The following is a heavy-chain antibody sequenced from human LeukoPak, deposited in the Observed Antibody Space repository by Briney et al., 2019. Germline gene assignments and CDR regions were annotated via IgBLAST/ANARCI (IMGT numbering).Heavy chain of an antibody. CDR3: AKDHYYGSGSPPRYFDL. CDR1: GFTFDDYA. CDR2: ISWNSGSI. Sequence: PGRSLRLSCAASGFTFDDYAMHWVRQAPGKGLEWVSGISWNSGSIGYADSVKGRFPISRDNAKNSLYLQMNSLRAEDTALYYCAKDHYYGSGSPPRYFDLWGRGTLVTVSS. D-gene: IGHD3-10*01. J-gene: IGHJ2*01. V-gene: IGHV3-9*01.